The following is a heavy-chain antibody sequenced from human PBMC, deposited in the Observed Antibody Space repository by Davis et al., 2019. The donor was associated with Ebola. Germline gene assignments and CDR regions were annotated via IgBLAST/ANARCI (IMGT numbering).Heavy chain of an antibody. J-gene: IGHJ6*02. D-gene: IGHD3-10*01. CDR1: GFTFSSYG. V-gene: IGHV3-33*01. CDR3: ARGAYYGSGSYRMYYYYYYGMDV. Sequence: PGGSLRLSCAASGFTFSSYGMHWVRQAPGQGLEWVAVIWYDGNNKYYADSVKGRFTISRDNSKNTLYLQMNSLRAEDTAVYYCARGAYYGSGSYRMYYYYYYGMDVWGQGTTVTVSS. CDR2: IWYDGNNK.